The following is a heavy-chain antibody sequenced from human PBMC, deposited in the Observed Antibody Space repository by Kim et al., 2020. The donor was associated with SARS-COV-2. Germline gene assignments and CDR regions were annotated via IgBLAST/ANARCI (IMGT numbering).Heavy chain of an antibody. Sequence: SETLSLTCTVSGGSISSSSYYWGWIRQPPGKGLEWIGCIYYSGSTYYNPSLKSRVTISVDTSKNQFSLKLSSVTAADTAVYYCARLGEHMVRGVIGPFYFDNWGQGTMVTVSS. CDR1: GGSISSSSYY. CDR3: ARLGEHMVRGVIGPFYFDN. D-gene: IGHD3-10*01. V-gene: IGHV4-39*01. J-gene: IGHJ4*02. CDR2: IYYSGST.